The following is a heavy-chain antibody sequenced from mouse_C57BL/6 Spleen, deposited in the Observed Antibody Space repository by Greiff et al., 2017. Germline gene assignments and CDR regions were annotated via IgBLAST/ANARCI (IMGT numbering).Heavy chain of an antibody. CDR3: ARGEVYYYGSSPFAY. D-gene: IGHD1-1*01. CDR1: GYTFTSYW. Sequence: QVQLQPSGTELVKPGASVKLSCKASGYTFTSYWMHWVKQRPGQGLEWIGNINPSNGGTNYNEKFKSKATLTVDKSSSTAYMQLSSLTSEDSAVYYCARGEVYYYGSSPFAYWGQGTLVTVSA. J-gene: IGHJ3*01. V-gene: IGHV1-53*01. CDR2: INPSNGGT.